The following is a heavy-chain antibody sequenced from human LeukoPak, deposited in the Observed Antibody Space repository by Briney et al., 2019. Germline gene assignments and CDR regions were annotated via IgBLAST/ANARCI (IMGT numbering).Heavy chain of an antibody. Sequence: ASVKVSCKASGYTFTSYYMHWVRQAPGQGLEWMGLINPTGGSTGYAQKFQGRVTMTRDMSTSTDYMELSSLRSEDTAIYYCARDNSVGDNSWWFDPWGQGTLVTVSS. J-gene: IGHJ5*02. CDR2: INPTGGST. CDR3: ARDNSVGDNSWWFDP. V-gene: IGHV1-46*01. CDR1: GYTFTSYY. D-gene: IGHD1-26*01.